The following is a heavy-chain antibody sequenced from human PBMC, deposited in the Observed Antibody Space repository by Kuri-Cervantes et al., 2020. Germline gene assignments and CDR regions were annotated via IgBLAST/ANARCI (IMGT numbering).Heavy chain of an antibody. J-gene: IGHJ4*02. CDR1: GFTFSSYG. CDR2: IWYDGGNK. Sequence: GESLKISCAASGFTFSSYGMHWVRQAPGKGLEWVAVIWYDGGNKYYADSVKGRFTISRDNSKNTLYLQMNSLRAEDTAVYYCARGLIVATIPLLNYYDSSGYYSSYFDYWGQGTLVTVSS. CDR3: ARGLIVATIPLLNYYDSSGYYSSYFDY. V-gene: IGHV3-33*01. D-gene: IGHD3-22*01.